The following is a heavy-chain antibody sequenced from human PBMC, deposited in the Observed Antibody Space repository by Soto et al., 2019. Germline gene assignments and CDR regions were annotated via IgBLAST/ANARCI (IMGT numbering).Heavy chain of an antibody. CDR1: GGSISSSSYY. J-gene: IGHJ3*02. CDR2: IYYSGST. V-gene: IGHV4-39*01. Sequence: QLQLQESGPGLVKPSETLSLTCTVSGGSISSSSYYWGWIRQPPGKGLEWIGSIYYSGSTYYNPSLKSRVTIPVDTSKNQFSLKLSSVTAADTAVYYCARQADPDFWSGYYGSGAFDIWGQGTMVTVSS. D-gene: IGHD3-3*01. CDR3: ARQADPDFWSGYYGSGAFDI.